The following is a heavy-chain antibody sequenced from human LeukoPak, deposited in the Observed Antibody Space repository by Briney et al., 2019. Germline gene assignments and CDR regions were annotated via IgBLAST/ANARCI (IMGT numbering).Heavy chain of an antibody. CDR3: ARDYGDNNWFDP. D-gene: IGHD4-17*01. V-gene: IGHV1-69*13. J-gene: IGHJ5*02. CDR2: IIPIFGTA. Sequence: SVKVSCKASGGTFSSYAISWVRQAPGQGLEWMGGIIPIFGTANYAQKFQGRVTITADESTSTAYMELSSLRSEDTAVYYCARDYGDNNWFDPWGQGTLVTVSS. CDR1: GGTFSSYA.